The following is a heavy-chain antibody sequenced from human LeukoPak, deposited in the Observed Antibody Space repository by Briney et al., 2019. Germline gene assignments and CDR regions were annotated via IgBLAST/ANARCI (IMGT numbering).Heavy chain of an antibody. V-gene: IGHV1-69*04. D-gene: IGHD2-15*01. Sequence: ASVKVSCKASGGTFSSYAISWVRQAPGQGLEWMGRIIPILGIANYAQKFQGRVTITADKSTSTAYMELSSLRSEDTAVYYCARATVGPSRDYYFDYWGQGTLVTVSS. CDR1: GGTFSSYA. CDR2: IIPILGIA. CDR3: ARATVGPSRDYYFDY. J-gene: IGHJ4*02.